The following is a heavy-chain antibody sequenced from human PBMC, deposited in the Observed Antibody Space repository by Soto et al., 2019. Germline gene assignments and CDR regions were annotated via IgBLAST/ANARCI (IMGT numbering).Heavy chain of an antibody. CDR1: GFTFKSNA. V-gene: IGHV3-30*04. D-gene: IGHD2-15*01. CDR3: TSSSVSDIVVVAAASELDY. CDR2: ISYDGSNK. Sequence: LRLSCAASGFTFKSNAMHWVRQAPGKGLEWVAVISYDGSNKHYTDSVKGRFTISRDNSKNTLYLQMNGLRPEDTAVYYCTSSSVSDIVVVAAASELDYWGQGTLVTVSS. J-gene: IGHJ4*02.